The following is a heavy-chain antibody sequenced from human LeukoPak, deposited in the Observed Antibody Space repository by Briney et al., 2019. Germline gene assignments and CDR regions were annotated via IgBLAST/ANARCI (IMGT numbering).Heavy chain of an antibody. V-gene: IGHV1-2*02. Sequence: ASVKVSCKASGYTFTSYAMNWVRQAPGQGLEWMGWINPNSGGTNYAQKFQGRVTMTRDTSISTAYMELSRLRSDDTAVYYCAISTSWELLGYDAFDIWGQGTMVTVPS. CDR3: AISTSWELLGYDAFDI. D-gene: IGHD1-26*01. CDR1: GYTFTSYA. J-gene: IGHJ3*02. CDR2: INPNSGGT.